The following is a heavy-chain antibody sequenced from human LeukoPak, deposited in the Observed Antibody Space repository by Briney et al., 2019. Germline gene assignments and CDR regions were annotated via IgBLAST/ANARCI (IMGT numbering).Heavy chain of an antibody. V-gene: IGHV3-30-3*01. CDR2: ISYDGSNK. CDR1: GFTFSSYA. Sequence: GRSLRLSCAASGFTFSSYAMHWVRQAPGKGLEWVAVISYDGSNKYYADSVKGRFTISRDNSKNTLYLQMNSLRAEDTAVYYCARQSDSSGFDAFDIWGQGTMVTVSS. CDR3: ARQSDSSGFDAFDI. D-gene: IGHD6-19*01. J-gene: IGHJ3*02.